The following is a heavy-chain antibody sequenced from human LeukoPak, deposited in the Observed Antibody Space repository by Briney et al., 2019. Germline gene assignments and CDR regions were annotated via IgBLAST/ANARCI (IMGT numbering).Heavy chain of an antibody. D-gene: IGHD6-19*01. V-gene: IGHV3-66*01. J-gene: IGHJ4*02. CDR1: GFTVSSNY. CDR2: NYSGGST. Sequence: GRSLRLSCAASGFTVSSNYMSWVRQAPGKGLEWVSVNYSGGSTYYADSVKGRFTISRDNSKNTLYLQMNSLRAEETAVYYCARDGLAGMFDYWGQGTLVTVSS. CDR3: ARDGLAGMFDY.